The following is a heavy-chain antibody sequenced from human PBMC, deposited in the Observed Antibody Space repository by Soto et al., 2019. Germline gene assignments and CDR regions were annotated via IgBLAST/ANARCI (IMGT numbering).Heavy chain of an antibody. CDR2: INVYNGNT. J-gene: IGHJ5*02. Sequence: QVQLVQSGAEVKKPGASVKVSCKTSGYTFTSYSISWVRQAPGQGLEWMGWINVYNGNTKYAQNLQGRVTMTTDTSTSTAYMELRSLGSDDTAVYYCARDLAVGWFDPWGQGTLVTVSS. V-gene: IGHV1-18*01. CDR3: ARDLAVGWFDP. D-gene: IGHD2-2*01. CDR1: GYTFTSYS.